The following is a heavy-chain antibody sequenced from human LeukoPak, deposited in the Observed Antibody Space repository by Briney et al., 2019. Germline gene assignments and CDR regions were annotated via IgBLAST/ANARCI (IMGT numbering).Heavy chain of an antibody. Sequence: SETLSLTCTVSGGSISSYYWSWIRQPPGKRLEWIGYIYYSGSTNYNPSLKSRVTISVDTSKNQFSLKLSSVTAADTAVYYCARVGRYSSGWYGMDWGQGTLVTVSS. J-gene: IGHJ4*02. V-gene: IGHV4-59*01. D-gene: IGHD6-19*01. CDR3: ARVGRYSSGWYGMD. CDR2: IYYSGST. CDR1: GGSISSYY.